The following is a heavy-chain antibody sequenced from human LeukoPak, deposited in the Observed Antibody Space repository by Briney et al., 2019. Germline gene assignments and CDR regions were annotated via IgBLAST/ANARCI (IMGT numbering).Heavy chain of an antibody. J-gene: IGHJ4*02. CDR1: GFTFSNAW. D-gene: IGHD2-21*02. Sequence: GGSLRLSCAASGFTFSNAWMSWVRQAPGKGLEWVGRIKSKTDGGTTDYAAPVKGRFTISRDDSKNTLYLQMDSLKTEDTAVYYCTTDNGAYCGGDYYSGFDYWGQGTLVTVSS. CDR2: IKSKTDGGTT. V-gene: IGHV3-15*01. CDR3: TTDNGAYCGGDYYSGFDY.